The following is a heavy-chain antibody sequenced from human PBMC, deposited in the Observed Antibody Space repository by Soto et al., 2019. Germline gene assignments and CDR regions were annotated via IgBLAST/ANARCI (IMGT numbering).Heavy chain of an antibody. CDR3: ARHGSGWYRAEYFQH. D-gene: IGHD6-19*01. J-gene: IGHJ1*01. CDR1: GYKVSTWHNFTSYW. Sequence: GESLKISCMGSGYKVSTWHNFTSYWIAWVRQMPGEGLEWMGIIYPGDSDTRYSPSFQGQVTISADKSISTAYLQWSSLKASDTAMYYCARHGSGWYRAEYFQHWGQGTLVTVSS. V-gene: IGHV5-51*01. CDR2: IYPGDSDT.